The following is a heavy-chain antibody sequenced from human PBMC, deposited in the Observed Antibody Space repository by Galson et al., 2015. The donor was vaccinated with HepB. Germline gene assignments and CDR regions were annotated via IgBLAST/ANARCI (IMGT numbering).Heavy chain of an antibody. CDR1: GYSISSGYY. CDR2: IYHSGST. J-gene: IGHJ3*02. Sequence: ETLSLTCTVSGYSISSGYYWGWIRQPPGKGLEWIGSIYHSGSTYYNPSLKSRVTISVDTSKNQFSLKLSSVTAADTAVYYCARDHYYDSSGYYYYDAFDIWGQGTMVTVSS. V-gene: IGHV4-38-2*02. D-gene: IGHD3-22*01. CDR3: ARDHYYDSSGYYYYDAFDI.